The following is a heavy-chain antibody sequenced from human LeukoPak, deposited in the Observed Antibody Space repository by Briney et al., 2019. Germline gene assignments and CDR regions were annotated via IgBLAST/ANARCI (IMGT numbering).Heavy chain of an antibody. Sequence: ASVKVSCKASGYTFTGYCMHWVRQAPGQGLEWMGRINPNSGGTNYAQKFQGRVTMTRDTSISTAYMELSRLRSDDTAVYYCARAVWYIAVAATFDYWGQGTLVTVSS. V-gene: IGHV1-2*06. D-gene: IGHD6-19*01. CDR1: GYTFTGYC. CDR2: INPNSGGT. J-gene: IGHJ4*02. CDR3: ARAVWYIAVAATFDY.